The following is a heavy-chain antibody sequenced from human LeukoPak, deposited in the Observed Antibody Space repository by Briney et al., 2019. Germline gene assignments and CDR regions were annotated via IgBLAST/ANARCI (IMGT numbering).Heavy chain of an antibody. CDR2: IYYSGST. J-gene: IGHJ4*02. V-gene: IGHV4-30-4*01. Sequence: SQTLSLTCTVSGGSISSGDYYWSWIRQPPGKGLEWIGYIYYSGSTYYNPSLKSRVTISVDTSKNQFSLKLSSVTAADTAVYYCARVPHSLMEGSFDYWGLGTLVTVSS. CDR3: ARVPHSLMEGSFDY. CDR1: GGSISSGDYY. D-gene: IGHD2-21*01.